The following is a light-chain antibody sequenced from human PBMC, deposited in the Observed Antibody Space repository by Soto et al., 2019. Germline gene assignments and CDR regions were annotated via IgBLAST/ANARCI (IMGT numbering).Light chain of an antibody. Sequence: EIVLTQSPGTLSLSPGERATLSFRSSQSVSSSYLAWYQQKPGQAPRLLIYGASSRATGIPDRFSGSGSGTDFTLTISRLEPEDSAVYYCQQYGSSPPYTFGQGTKVDIK. CDR2: GAS. CDR3: QQYGSSPPYT. CDR1: QSVSSSY. J-gene: IGKJ2*01. V-gene: IGKV3-20*01.